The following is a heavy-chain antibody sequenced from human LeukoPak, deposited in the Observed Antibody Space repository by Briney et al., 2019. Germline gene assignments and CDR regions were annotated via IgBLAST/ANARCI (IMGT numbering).Heavy chain of an antibody. CDR3: ARQLGYCSDGTCYFDS. CDR1: GFTFSSYA. D-gene: IGHD2-15*01. Sequence: AGSLRLSCAASGFTFSSYAMSWVRQAPGKGLEWVSAISGSGGSPYDADAVKGRFITSRDNSKNTLYLRMNSLKAEDTAIYYCARQLGYCSDGTCYFDSWGQGTLVTVTS. V-gene: IGHV3-23*01. J-gene: IGHJ4*02. CDR2: ISGSGGSP.